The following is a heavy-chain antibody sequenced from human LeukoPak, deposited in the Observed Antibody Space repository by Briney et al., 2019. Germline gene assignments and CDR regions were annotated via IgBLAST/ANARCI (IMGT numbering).Heavy chain of an antibody. D-gene: IGHD6-19*01. J-gene: IGHJ4*02. CDR2: ISAYNGNT. V-gene: IGHV1-18*01. CDR1: GYTFTSYG. CDR3: ARVRSSGWCPDY. Sequence: ASVTVSFKASGYTFTSYGISWVRQAPGQGLEWMGWISAYNGNTNYAQKLQGRVTMTTDTSTSTAYMELRSLRSDDTAVYYCARVRSSGWCPDYWGQGTLVTVSS.